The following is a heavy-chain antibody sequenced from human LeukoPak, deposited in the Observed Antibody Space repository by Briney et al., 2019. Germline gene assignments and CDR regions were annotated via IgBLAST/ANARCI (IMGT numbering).Heavy chain of an antibody. Sequence: WGSLRLSCAASGFTFSDYNMNWVRQAPGKGLEWVAYITISTGIIYYADSVKGRFTISRDNAKNSLYLQMNSLRAEDTAVYYCARVDILTADPTTFDYWGQGTLVTVSS. J-gene: IGHJ4*02. CDR2: ITISTGII. CDR3: ARVDILTADPTTFDY. D-gene: IGHD3-9*01. V-gene: IGHV3-48*01. CDR1: GFTFSDYN.